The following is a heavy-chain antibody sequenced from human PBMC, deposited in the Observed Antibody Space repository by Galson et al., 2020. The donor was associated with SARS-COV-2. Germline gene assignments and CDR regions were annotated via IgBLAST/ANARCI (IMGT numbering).Heavy chain of an antibody. V-gene: IGHV3-30*04. J-gene: IGHJ6*03. CDR1: EFTFSSYA. CDR3: ASDPAIIDEPDYYYYYMDV. Sequence: GGSLRLSCAASEFTFSSYAMHWVRQAPGKGLEWVAAISYDGSNKYYADSVKGRFTISRDNSKNTLYLQMNSLRAEDTAVYYCASDPAIIDEPDYYYYYMDVWGKGTTVTVSS. CDR2: ISYDGSNK.